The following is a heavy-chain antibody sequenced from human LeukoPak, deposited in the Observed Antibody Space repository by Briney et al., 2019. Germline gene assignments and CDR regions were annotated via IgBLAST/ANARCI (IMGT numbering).Heavy chain of an antibody. V-gene: IGHV3-30*18. CDR1: GFTFSSYS. J-gene: IGHJ4*02. CDR2: ISYDGSNK. D-gene: IGHD6-13*01. CDR3: AKGRIAAGTTGKTQDVPEFDY. Sequence: GGSLRLSCADSGFTFSSYSMHWVRQAPGKGLEWVAVISYDGSNKYYADSVKGRFTISRDNSKNTLYLQMNSLRAEDTAVYYCAKGRIAAGTTGKTQDVPEFDYWGQGTLVTVSS.